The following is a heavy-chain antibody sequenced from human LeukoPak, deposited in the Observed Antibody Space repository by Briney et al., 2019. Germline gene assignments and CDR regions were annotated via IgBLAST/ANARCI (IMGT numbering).Heavy chain of an antibody. V-gene: IGHV3-74*01. CDR3: ARDPMIVCDY. D-gene: IGHD3-22*01. Sequence: GGSLRLSCAASGIPFRNYWMHWFRQAPGKGLVWVSRINGDGSGTNYADSVRGRFTISRDNAKNTLYLQMNSLRVEDTAVYYCARDPMIVCDYWGQGTLVTVSS. CDR2: INGDGSGT. CDR1: GIPFRNYW. J-gene: IGHJ4*02.